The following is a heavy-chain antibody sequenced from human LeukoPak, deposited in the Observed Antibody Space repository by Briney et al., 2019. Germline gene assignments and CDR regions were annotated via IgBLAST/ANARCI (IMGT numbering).Heavy chain of an antibody. D-gene: IGHD3-22*01. CDR2: IYTSGST. J-gene: IGHJ4*02. CDR3: ARASYSYDISGWVPFDY. CDR1: GGSISSGSYY. V-gene: IGHV4-61*02. Sequence: SETLSLTCTVSGGSISSGSYYWGWIRQPPGKGLEWIGRIYTSGSTTYNPSLKSRVTISGDTSENQFPLRLSSVTAADTAVYYCARASYSYDISGWVPFDYWGQGTLVTVSS.